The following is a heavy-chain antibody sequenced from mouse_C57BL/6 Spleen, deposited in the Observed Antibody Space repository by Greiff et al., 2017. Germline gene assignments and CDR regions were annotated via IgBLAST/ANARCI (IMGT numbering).Heavy chain of an antibody. J-gene: IGHJ2*01. CDR2: IYPGDGDT. D-gene: IGHD2-5*01. CDR3: ARSTYYSNYEDY. Sequence: VQRVESGPELVKPGASVKISCKASGYAFSSSWMNWVKQRPGTGLEWIGRIYPGDGDTNYNGKFKGKATLTADKSSSTAYMQLSSLTSEDSAVYFCARSTYYSNYEDYWGQGTTLTVSS. V-gene: IGHV1-82*01. CDR1: GYAFSSSW.